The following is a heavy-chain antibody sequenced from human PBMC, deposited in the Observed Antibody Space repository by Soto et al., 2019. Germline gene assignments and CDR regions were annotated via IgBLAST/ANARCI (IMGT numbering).Heavy chain of an antibody. D-gene: IGHD2-2*01. CDR3: ATSPYCSSTSCYEGPYYFDY. V-gene: IGHV3-11*01. Sequence: QVQLVESGGGLVKPGGSLRLSCAASGFTFSDYYMSWICQAPGKGLEWVSYISSSGSTIYYADSVKGRFTISRDNAKNSLYLQMNSLRAEDTAVYYCATSPYCSSTSCYEGPYYFDYWGQGTLVTVSS. J-gene: IGHJ4*02. CDR1: GFTFSDYY. CDR2: ISSSGSTI.